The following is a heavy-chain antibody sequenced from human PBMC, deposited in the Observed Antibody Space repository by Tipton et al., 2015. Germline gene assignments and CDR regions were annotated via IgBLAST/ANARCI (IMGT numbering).Heavy chain of an antibody. CDR2: INPNSGGT. CDR1: GYTFTVYY. D-gene: IGHD3-10*01. CDR3: ARGYGRMVRGVHFDY. V-gene: IGHV1-2*02. Sequence: QLVQSGAEVKKPGASVKVSCKPSGYTFTVYYMHWVRQAPGQGLEWMGWINPNSGGTNYAQKFQGRVTMTRDTSISTAYMELSSVTAADTAVYYCARGYGRMVRGVHFDYWGQGTLVTVSS. J-gene: IGHJ4*02.